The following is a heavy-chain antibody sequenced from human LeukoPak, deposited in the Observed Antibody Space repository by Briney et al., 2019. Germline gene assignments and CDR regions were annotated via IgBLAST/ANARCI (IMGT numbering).Heavy chain of an antibody. J-gene: IGHJ4*02. CDR3: ARDQGGVGY. Sequence: GGSLRLSCEASGITFSSYSMNWVRQAPGKGLEWVSYISSFSGTINYADFVKGRFTISRDNAKNSLYLQMNSLRAEDTAVYYCARDQGGVGYWGQGTLVTVSS. CDR1: GITFSSYS. V-gene: IGHV3-48*01. CDR2: ISSFSGTI. D-gene: IGHD3-16*01.